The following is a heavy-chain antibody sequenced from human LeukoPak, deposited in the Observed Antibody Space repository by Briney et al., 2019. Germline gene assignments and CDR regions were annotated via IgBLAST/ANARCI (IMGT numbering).Heavy chain of an antibody. CDR3: ARFQYYFDY. CDR1: GGSISSSSYY. Sequence: PSETLSLTCTVSGGSISSSSYYWGWIRQPPGKGLEWIGSIYYSGSTYYNPSLKSRVTITVDTSKNQFSLKLSSVTAADTAVYYCARFQYYFDYWGQGTLVTVSS. CDR2: IYYSGST. V-gene: IGHV4-39*01. J-gene: IGHJ4*02.